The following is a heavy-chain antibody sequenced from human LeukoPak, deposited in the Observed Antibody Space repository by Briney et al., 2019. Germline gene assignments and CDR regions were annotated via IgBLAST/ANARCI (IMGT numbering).Heavy chain of an antibody. CDR3: ARPQGYYYYMDV. CDR2: ISSGGSTI. J-gene: IGHJ6*03. V-gene: IGHV3-48*03. Sequence: GGSLRLSCAASGFTFNSYEMNWVRQAPGKGLEWVSYISSGGSTIYYADSVKGRFTISRDNAKNSLYLQMNSLRAEDTAVYYCARPQGYYYYMDVWGKGTTVTVSS. CDR1: GFTFNSYE.